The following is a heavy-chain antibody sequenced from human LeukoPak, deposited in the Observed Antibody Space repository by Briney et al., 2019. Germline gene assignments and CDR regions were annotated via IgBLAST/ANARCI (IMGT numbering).Heavy chain of an antibody. CDR2: ISSSSSYT. CDR3: ARSVVVTDAIDY. D-gene: IGHD2-21*02. V-gene: IGHV3-11*06. J-gene: IGHJ4*02. CDR1: GFTFSDYY. Sequence: GGSLRLSCAASGFTFSDYYMRWIRQAPGKGLEWVSYISSSSSYTNYADSVKGRFTISRDNAKNSLYLQMNSLRAEDTAVYYCARSVVVTDAIDYWGQGTLVTVSS.